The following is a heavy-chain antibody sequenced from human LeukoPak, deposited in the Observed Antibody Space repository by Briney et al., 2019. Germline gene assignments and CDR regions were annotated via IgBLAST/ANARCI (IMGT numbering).Heavy chain of an antibody. CDR3: ARKRCTGDCYLFDP. J-gene: IGHJ5*02. V-gene: IGHV1-18*01. CDR1: GYTFSTYG. CDR2: INTNNGNT. Sequence: ASVKVSCKASGYTFSTYGLMWVRQAPGQGRERMGWINTNNGNTNYAQKFQGRVTITTDTSTSTGYMELRSLRSDDTAVYYCARKRCTGDCYLFDPWGQGTLVTVSS. D-gene: IGHD2-21*02.